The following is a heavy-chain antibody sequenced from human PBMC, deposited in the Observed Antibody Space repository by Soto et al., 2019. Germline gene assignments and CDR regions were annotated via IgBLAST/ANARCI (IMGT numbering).Heavy chain of an antibody. CDR3: VKYTVTEDLGES. D-gene: IGHD3-16*01. J-gene: IGHJ5*02. V-gene: IGHV3-23*01. Sequence: ESGGDVVRPGGSLRLSCAASGFTFSGYAMGWVRQAPGKGLEWVAGVSRAGTYTFYADSVRGRFSISRDNSRDTVDLYMNALRGDDTAVYFCVKYTVTEDLGESWGQGTLVSVSS. CDR1: GFTFSGYA. CDR2: VSRAGTYT.